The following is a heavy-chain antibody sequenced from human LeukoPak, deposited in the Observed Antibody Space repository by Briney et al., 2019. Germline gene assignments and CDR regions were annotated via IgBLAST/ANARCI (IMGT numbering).Heavy chain of an antibody. V-gene: IGHV3-48*01. CDR2: ISISSTTI. CDR3: AGYFARTGYYAEGFDM. CDR1: GFSFSSYS. J-gene: IGHJ3*02. D-gene: IGHD3/OR15-3a*01. Sequence: GGSLRLSRAASGFSFSSYSINWVPQAPGKGLEWVSHISISSTTIYYADSLRGRFTISRDNAKNSLYLQMESLRAEDTAVYYCAGYFARTGYYAEGFDMWGKGTMVTVS.